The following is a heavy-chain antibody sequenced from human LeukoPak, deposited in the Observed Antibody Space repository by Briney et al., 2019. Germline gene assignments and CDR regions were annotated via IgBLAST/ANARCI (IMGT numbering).Heavy chain of an antibody. J-gene: IGHJ4*02. CDR2: VGTAGDT. CDR1: GFTFSSYD. V-gene: IGHV3-13*01. CDR3: ARSHLYYGLGIDY. D-gene: IGHD3-10*01. Sequence: GGSLRLSCAASGFTFSSYDTHWVRQATGKGLEWVSAVGTAGDTYYPGSVKGRFTISRENAKNSLFLQMNSLRAGDTAVYYCARSHLYYGLGIDYWGQGTLVTVSS.